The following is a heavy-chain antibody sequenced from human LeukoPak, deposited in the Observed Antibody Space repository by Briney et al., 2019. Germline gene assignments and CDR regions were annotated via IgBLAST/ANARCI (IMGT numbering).Heavy chain of an antibody. J-gene: IGHJ6*02. D-gene: IGHD3-10*01. CDR3: ARDSAVWSRDYYGMDV. V-gene: IGHV3-66*01. CDR1: GFTVSSNY. Sequence: GGSLRLSCAASGFTVSSNYMSWVRQAPGKGLEWVSVIYSGGSTYYADSVKGRFTISRDNSKKTLYLQMNSLRAEDTAVYYCARDSAVWSRDYYGMDVWGQGTTVTVSS. CDR2: IYSGGST.